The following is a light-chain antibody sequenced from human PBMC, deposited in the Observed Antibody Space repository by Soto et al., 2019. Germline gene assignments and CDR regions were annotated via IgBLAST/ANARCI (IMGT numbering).Light chain of an antibody. CDR3: QQRSNWPWT. Sequence: EVVLTQSPVTLSLSPGERATLSCRASQSFSSYLAWYQQKPGQAPRLLIYDASNRATGIPARFSGSGSGTDFTLTISSLEPEDFAVYYCQQRSNWPWTFGQGTKVDIK. CDR2: DAS. CDR1: QSFSSY. V-gene: IGKV3-11*01. J-gene: IGKJ1*01.